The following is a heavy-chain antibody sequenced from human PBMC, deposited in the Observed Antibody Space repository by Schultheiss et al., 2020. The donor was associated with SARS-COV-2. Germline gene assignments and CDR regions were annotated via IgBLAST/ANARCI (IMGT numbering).Heavy chain of an antibody. J-gene: IGHJ6*02. D-gene: IGHD5-18*01. CDR1: GYTFTGYY. V-gene: IGHV1-2*02. CDR2: INPNSGGT. Sequence: ASVKVSCKASGYTFTGYYMHWVRQAPGQGLEWMGWINPNSGGTNYAQKFQGRVTMTRDTSISTAYMELSSLRSEDTAVYYCARAAMAPWGMDVWGQGTTVTVSS. CDR3: ARAAMAPWGMDV.